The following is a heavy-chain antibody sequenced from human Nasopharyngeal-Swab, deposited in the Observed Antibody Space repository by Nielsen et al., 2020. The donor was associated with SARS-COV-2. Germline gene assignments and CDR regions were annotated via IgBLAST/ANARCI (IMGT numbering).Heavy chain of an antibody. V-gene: IGHV5-51*01. CDR1: GYSFTSYW. CDR3: ARTGGTHYDILTGYDYYYYYMDV. D-gene: IGHD3-9*01. J-gene: IGHJ6*03. CDR2: IYPGDSDT. Sequence: KVSCKGSGYSFTSYWISWVRQMPGEGLEWMGIIYPGDSDTRYSPSFQGQVTISADKSISTAYLQWSSLKASDTAMYYCARTGGTHYDILTGYDYYYYYMDVWGKGTTVTVSS.